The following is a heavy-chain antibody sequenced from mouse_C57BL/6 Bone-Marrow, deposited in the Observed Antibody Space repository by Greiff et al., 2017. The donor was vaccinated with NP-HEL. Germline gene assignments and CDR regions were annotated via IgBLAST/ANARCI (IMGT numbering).Heavy chain of an antibody. CDR1: GYTFTSYW. D-gene: IGHD4-1*01. CDR2: IDPSDSYT. J-gene: IGHJ2*01. Sequence: QVQLQQSGAELVKPGASVKLSCKASGYTFTSYWMQWVKQRPGQGLEWIGEIDPSDSYTNYNQKFKGKATLTVDTSSSTAYMQLSSLTSEDSAVYYCARHWVYDYWGQGTTLTVSS. V-gene: IGHV1-50*01. CDR3: ARHWVYDY.